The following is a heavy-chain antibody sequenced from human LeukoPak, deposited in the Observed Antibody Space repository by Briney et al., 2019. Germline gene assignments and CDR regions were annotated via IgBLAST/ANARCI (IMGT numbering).Heavy chain of an antibody. D-gene: IGHD1-26*01. CDR3: ARLNQVRSGSYYYYGMDV. CDR2: INHSGST. Sequence: PSETLSLTCAVYGGSFSGYYWSWIRQPPGKGLEWIGEINHSGSTNYNPSLKSRVTISVDTSKNQFSLKLSSVTAADTAVYYCARLNQVRSGSYYYYGMDVWGQGTTVTVSS. V-gene: IGHV4-34*01. CDR1: GGSFSGYY. J-gene: IGHJ6*02.